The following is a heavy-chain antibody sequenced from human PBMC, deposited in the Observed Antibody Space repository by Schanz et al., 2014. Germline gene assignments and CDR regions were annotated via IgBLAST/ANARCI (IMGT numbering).Heavy chain of an antibody. CDR1: GFDFNSYS. J-gene: IGHJ4*02. V-gene: IGHV3-48*01. CDR2: IATSSSTR. CDR3: ARPRFDYGEVDY. D-gene: IGHD4-17*01. Sequence: EVRLVESGGGLVQPGGSLRLSCEASGFDFNSYSMNWVRQVPGKGLEWLSYIATSSSTRHYADSVKGRVTISRDNAKNSLYLQMNSLRAGDTAVYYCARPRFDYGEVDYWGQGALVTVSS.